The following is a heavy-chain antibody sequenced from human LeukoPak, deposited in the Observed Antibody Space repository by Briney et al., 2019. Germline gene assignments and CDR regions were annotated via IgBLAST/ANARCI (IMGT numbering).Heavy chain of an antibody. V-gene: IGHV4-34*01. CDR1: GGSFSGYY. J-gene: IGHJ2*01. CDR2: INHSGST. Sequence: SETLSLTCAVYGGSFSGYYWSWIRQPPGKGLEWIGEINHSGSTNYNPSLKSRVTISVDTSENQFSLKLSSVTAADTAVYYCARGRVAGYWYFDLWGRGTLVTVSS. D-gene: IGHD6-19*01. CDR3: ARGRVAGYWYFDL.